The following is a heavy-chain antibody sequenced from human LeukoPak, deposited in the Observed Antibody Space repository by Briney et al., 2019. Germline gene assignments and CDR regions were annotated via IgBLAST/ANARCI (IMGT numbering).Heavy chain of an antibody. CDR2: IYYSGST. CDR3: ATARFERGYSYGYFDY. Sequence: SETLSLTCTVSGGSISSGGYYWSWIRQHPGKGLEWIGYIYYSGSTYYNPSLKSRVTISVDTSKNQFSLKLSSVTAADTAVYYCATARFERGYSYGYFDYWGQGTLVTVSS. D-gene: IGHD5-18*01. CDR1: GGSISSGGYY. J-gene: IGHJ4*02. V-gene: IGHV4-31*03.